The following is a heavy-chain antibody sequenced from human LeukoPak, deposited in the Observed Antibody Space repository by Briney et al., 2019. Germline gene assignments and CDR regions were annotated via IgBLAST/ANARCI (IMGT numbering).Heavy chain of an antibody. J-gene: IGHJ3*02. D-gene: IGHD3-22*01. V-gene: IGHV3-30*02. CDR3: AKEYTYYYDSSYAFDI. Sequence: GGSLRLSCAASGFTFSSYGMHWVRQAPGKGLEWVAFIRYDGSNKYYADSVKGRFTISRDNSKNTLYLQMNSLRAEGTAVYYCAKEYTYYYDSSYAFDIWGQGTMVTVSS. CDR2: IRYDGSNK. CDR1: GFTFSSYG.